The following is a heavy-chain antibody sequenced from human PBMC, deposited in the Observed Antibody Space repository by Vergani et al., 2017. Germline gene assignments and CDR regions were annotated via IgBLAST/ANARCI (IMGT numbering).Heavy chain of an antibody. CDR1: GYSFTSYW. V-gene: IGHV5-10-1*03. Sequence: EVQLVQSGAEVKKPGESLRISCKGSGYSFTSYWISWVRQMPGKGLEWMGRIDPSDSYTNYSPSFQGHVTISADKSISTAHLQWSSLKASDTAMYYCARGLSPDDYSNYDSRSSDDYWGQGTLVTVSS. CDR2: IDPSDSYT. J-gene: IGHJ4*02. D-gene: IGHD4-11*01. CDR3: ARGLSPDDYSNYDSRSSDDY.